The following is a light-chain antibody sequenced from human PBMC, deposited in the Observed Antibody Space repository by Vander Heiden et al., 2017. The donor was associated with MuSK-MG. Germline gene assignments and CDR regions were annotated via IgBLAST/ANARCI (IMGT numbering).Light chain of an antibody. Sequence: DIQMTQSPSSLSASVGDRVTITCRASQSISSYLNWYQQKPGKAPKLLIYAASSLQSGVPSRFSGSGSGTDFTLTISSLQPEDFATYYCQQSDSTPWTFGDGTKVEIK. CDR3: QQSDSTPWT. CDR2: AAS. J-gene: IGKJ1*01. V-gene: IGKV1-39*01. CDR1: QSISSY.